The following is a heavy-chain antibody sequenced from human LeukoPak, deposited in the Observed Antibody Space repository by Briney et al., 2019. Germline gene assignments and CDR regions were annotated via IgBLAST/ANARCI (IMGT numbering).Heavy chain of an antibody. D-gene: IGHD2-21*02. J-gene: IGHJ3*02. CDR3: ARDVPYCGGDCHDAFDI. CDR2: TRPVTDST. V-gene: IGHV1-46*01. CDR1: GYSFTTYA. Sequence: ASVKVSCKASGYSFTTYAMNWVRQAPGLGLEWMGITRPVTDSTTYAQKFRGRVTMTRDMSTSTFYMEMSSLRSEDTAVYYCARDVPYCGGDCHDAFDIWGQGTMVTVSS.